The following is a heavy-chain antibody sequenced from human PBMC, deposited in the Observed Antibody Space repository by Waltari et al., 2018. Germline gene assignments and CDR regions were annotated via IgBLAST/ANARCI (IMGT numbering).Heavy chain of an antibody. Sequence: QVQLVQSGAEVKKPGASVKISCKTSEYTFTSSYIPWVRQAPGQGLEWRGIINPSGCSTIYAQKFQGRVTMTRDTSTSTVYMELSSLRSEDTAVYYCARDTGALWMDVWGQGTTVTVSS. CDR3: ARDTGALWMDV. V-gene: IGHV1-46*01. CDR1: EYTFTSSY. CDR2: INPSGCST. D-gene: IGHD2-21*01. J-gene: IGHJ6*02.